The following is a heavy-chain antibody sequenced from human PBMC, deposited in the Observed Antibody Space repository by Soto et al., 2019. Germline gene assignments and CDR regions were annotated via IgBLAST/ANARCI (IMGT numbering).Heavy chain of an antibody. J-gene: IGHJ6*02. V-gene: IGHV4-39*01. CDR2: IYYSGST. Sequence: PSETLSLTCTVSGGSISSSSYYWGWIRQPPGKGLEWIGSIYYSGSTDYNPSLKSRVSISVDTSKNQFSLKLSSVTAADTAVYYCANEHKTITIFGVSGMDVWGQQTTITVSS. D-gene: IGHD3-3*01. CDR1: GGSISSSSYY. CDR3: ANEHKTITIFGVSGMDV.